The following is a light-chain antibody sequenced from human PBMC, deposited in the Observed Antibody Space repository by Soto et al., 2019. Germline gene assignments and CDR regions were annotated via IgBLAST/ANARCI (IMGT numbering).Light chain of an antibody. CDR1: SSDVGGYNY. Sequence: LTQPPSASGSPGQSVAISCTGTSSDVGGYNYVSWYQQHPGKAPKLMIYEVNKRPSGVPDRFSGSKSGNTASLTVSGLQAEDEADYYCSSYAGSSNVFGTGTKVT. V-gene: IGLV2-8*01. CDR2: EVN. J-gene: IGLJ1*01. CDR3: SSYAGSSNV.